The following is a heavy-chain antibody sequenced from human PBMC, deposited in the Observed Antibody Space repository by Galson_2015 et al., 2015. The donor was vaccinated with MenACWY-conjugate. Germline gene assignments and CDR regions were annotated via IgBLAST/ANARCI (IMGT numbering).Heavy chain of an antibody. D-gene: IGHD2-21*02. CDR1: GDSISSSSYN. J-gene: IGHJ4*02. CDR3: AREGGGDSGDY. Sequence: TLSLTCTVSGDSISSSSYNWGWVRQPPGKGLEWIGTIYYSGSTFYNPSLKSRVTMSVDTSKNQFSLNLTSVTAADTAFYYCAREGGGDSGDYWGQGTLVTVSS. V-gene: IGHV4-39*07. CDR2: IYYSGST.